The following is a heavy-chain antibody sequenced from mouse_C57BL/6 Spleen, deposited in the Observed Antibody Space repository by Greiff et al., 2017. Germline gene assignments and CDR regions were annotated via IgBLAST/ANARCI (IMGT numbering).Heavy chain of an antibody. D-gene: IGHD1-1*01. CDR1: GYAFSSSW. CDR3: ARAFESSSYWYFDV. V-gene: IGHV1-82*01. J-gene: IGHJ1*03. CDR2: IYPGDGDT. Sequence: VQLQQSGPELVKPGASVKISCKASGYAFSSSWLTWVKQRPGTGLEWIGRIYPGDGDTNYNGKCKGKATLTADKSSSTAYMQLSSLTSEDSAVYVCARAFESSSYWYFDVWGTGTTVTVSS.